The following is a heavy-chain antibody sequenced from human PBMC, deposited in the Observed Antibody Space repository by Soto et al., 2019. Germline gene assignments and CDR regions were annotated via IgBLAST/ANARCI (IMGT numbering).Heavy chain of an antibody. CDR2: IDTSGST. J-gene: IGHJ4*02. CDR1: GCSISNYY. CDR3: ARGGQDFWSGPFDY. Sequence: PSETLSLTCPVSGCSISNYYCNWIRQPAGKGLEWIGRIDTSGSTNYNPSLKSRVTMSVDTSKQEFSLKLSSVTAADTALYYCARGGQDFWSGPFDYWGRGALVTVSS. D-gene: IGHD3-3*01. V-gene: IGHV4-4*07.